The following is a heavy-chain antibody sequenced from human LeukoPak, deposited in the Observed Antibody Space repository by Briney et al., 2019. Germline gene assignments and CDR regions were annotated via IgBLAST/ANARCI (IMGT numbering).Heavy chain of an antibody. CDR1: GGSFSSGGYY. V-gene: IGHV4-31*03. CDR2: IYYSGRT. Sequence: SQTLSLTCTVSGGSFSSGGYYWSWIRQHPGKGLEWIGYIYYSGRTYYNPSLKSRVTISVDTSKNQFSLKLSSVTAADTAVYHCARVRDGDYGYIGFDPWGQGTLVTVSS. J-gene: IGHJ5*02. D-gene: IGHD4-17*01. CDR3: ARVRDGDYGYIGFDP.